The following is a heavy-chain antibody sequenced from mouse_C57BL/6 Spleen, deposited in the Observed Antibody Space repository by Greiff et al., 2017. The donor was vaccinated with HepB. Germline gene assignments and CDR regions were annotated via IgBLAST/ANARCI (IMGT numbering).Heavy chain of an antibody. J-gene: IGHJ4*01. CDR3: ARLLRYAMDY. CDR1: GYTFTDYY. D-gene: IGHD1-1*01. CDR2: IYPGSGNT. Sequence: VQLQQSGAELVRPGASVKLSCKASGYTFTDYYINWVKQRPGQGLEWIARIYPGSGNTYYNEKFKGKATLTAEKSSSTAYMQLSSLTSEDSAVYFCARLLRYAMDYWGQGTSVTVSS. V-gene: IGHV1-76*01.